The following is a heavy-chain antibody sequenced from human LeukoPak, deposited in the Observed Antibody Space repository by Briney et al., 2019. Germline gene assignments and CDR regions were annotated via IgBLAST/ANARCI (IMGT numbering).Heavy chain of an antibody. J-gene: IGHJ6*02. CDR3: AKSRMGAKEKSEGRFGMDV. V-gene: IGHV3-30*18. D-gene: IGHD1-26*01. Sequence: GGSLRLSCAASGFTFSSYGMHWVRQAPGKGLEWVAVISYDGSNKYYADSVKGRFTISRDNSKNTLYLQMNSLRAEDTAVYHCAKSRMGAKEKSEGRFGMDVWGQGTMVTVSS. CDR1: GFTFSSYG. CDR2: ISYDGSNK.